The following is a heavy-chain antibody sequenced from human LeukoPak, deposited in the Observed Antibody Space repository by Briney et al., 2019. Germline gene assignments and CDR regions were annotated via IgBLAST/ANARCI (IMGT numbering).Heavy chain of an antibody. J-gene: IGHJ6*02. CDR3: ARGGAGVVVPAAPLSPSTMDV. CDR2: INHSGST. V-gene: IGHV4-34*01. Sequence: PSETLSLTCAVCGVSFSGYYWSWIRQPPGKGLEWIGEINHSGSTNYNPSLKSRVTLSVDTSKNQFSLKLSSVTAADTAVYYCARGGAGVVVPAAPLSPSTMDVWGQGTTVTVSS. CDR1: GVSFSGYY. D-gene: IGHD2-2*01.